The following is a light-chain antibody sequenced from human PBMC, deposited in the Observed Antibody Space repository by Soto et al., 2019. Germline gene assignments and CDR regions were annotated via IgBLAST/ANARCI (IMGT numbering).Light chain of an antibody. J-gene: IGLJ1*01. CDR2: QVT. Sequence: QSVLTQPASVSGSPRQSITISCTGTSSDVGIYNHVSWYQQHPGKAPKLMIYQVTNRPSGVSNRFSGSKSGNTASLTISGLQAEDEADYYCSSYTGSTNYVFGTGTKVTVL. CDR1: SSDVGIYNH. CDR3: SSYTGSTNYV. V-gene: IGLV2-14*01.